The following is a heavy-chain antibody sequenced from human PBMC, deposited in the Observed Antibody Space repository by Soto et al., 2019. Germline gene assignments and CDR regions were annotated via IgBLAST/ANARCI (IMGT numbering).Heavy chain of an antibody. Sequence: SETLSLTCTVSGGSISSYYWSWIRQPPGKGLEWIGYIYYSGSTNYNPSLKSRVTISVDTSKNQFSLKLSSVTAADTAVYYCARNSFVYSSSVAYYYYYMDVWGKGTTVTVSS. CDR2: IYYSGST. D-gene: IGHD6-6*01. CDR3: ARNSFVYSSSVAYYYYYMDV. V-gene: IGHV4-59*01. CDR1: GGSISSYY. J-gene: IGHJ6*03.